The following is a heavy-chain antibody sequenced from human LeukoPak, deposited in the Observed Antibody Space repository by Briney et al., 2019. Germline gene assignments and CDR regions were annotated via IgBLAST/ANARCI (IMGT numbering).Heavy chain of an antibody. V-gene: IGHV4-30-4*01. Sequence: PSQTLSLTCTVSGGSISSGDYYWSWIRQPPGKGLEWIGYIYYSGSTYYNPSLKSRVAISVDMSKNQFSLKLSSVTAADTAVYYCARGGSPPPSLGVGFLGGGFDPWGQGTLVTVSS. J-gene: IGHJ5*02. D-gene: IGHD2/OR15-2a*01. CDR3: ARGGSPPPSLGVGFLGGGFDP. CDR2: IYYSGST. CDR1: GGSISSGDYY.